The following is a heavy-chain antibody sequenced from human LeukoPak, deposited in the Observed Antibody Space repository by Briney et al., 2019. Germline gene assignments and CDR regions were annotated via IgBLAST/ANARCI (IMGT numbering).Heavy chain of an antibody. CDR2: ISAYNGNT. J-gene: IGHJ4*02. CDR1: GYTFTSYG. CDR3: ARSPKRYSSGWYSDY. Sequence: ASVKVSCKASGYTFTSYGISWVRQAPGQGLEWMGWISAYNGNTNYAQKLQGRATMTTDTSTSTAYMELRSLRSDDTAVYYCARSPKRYSSGWYSDYWGQGTLVTVSP. V-gene: IGHV1-18*04. D-gene: IGHD6-19*01.